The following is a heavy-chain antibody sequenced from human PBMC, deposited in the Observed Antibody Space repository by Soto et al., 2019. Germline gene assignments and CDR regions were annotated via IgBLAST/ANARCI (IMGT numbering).Heavy chain of an antibody. J-gene: IGHJ5*02. D-gene: IGHD2-21*02. Sequence: ETLSLTCSVSGGSIRSSRYFWGWIRQPPGKGLEWIGSIYYSGSTYYNPSLKSRVTVSVDTSKNQFSLKLSSVTAADTAVYYCARHPSDFWFDPWGQGTLVTVSS. CDR1: GGSIRSSRYF. CDR2: IYYSGST. V-gene: IGHV4-39*01. CDR3: ARHPSDFWFDP.